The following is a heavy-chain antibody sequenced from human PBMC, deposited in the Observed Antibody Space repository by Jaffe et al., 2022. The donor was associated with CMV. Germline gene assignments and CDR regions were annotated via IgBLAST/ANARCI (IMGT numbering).Heavy chain of an antibody. CDR3: AKDGGPDIVVVPAAYPHWFDP. CDR1: GFTFSSYA. D-gene: IGHD2-2*01. Sequence: EVQLLESGGGLVQPGGSLRLSCAASGFTFSSYAMSWVRQAPGKGLEWVSAISGSGGSTYYADSVKGRFTISRDNSKNTLYLQMNSLRAEDTAVYYCAKDGGPDIVVVPAAYPHWFDPWGQGTLVTVSS. J-gene: IGHJ5*02. CDR2: ISGSGGST. V-gene: IGHV3-23*01.